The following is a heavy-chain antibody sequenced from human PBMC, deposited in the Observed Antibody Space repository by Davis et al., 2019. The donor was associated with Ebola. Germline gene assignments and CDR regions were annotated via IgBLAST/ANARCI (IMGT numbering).Heavy chain of an antibody. CDR2: IYHSGAT. CDR3: ARDTAYESIDY. CDR1: GGSIGSYY. J-gene: IGHJ4*02. Sequence: PSETLSLTCTVSGGSIGSYYWSWIRQPPGKGLEWIGYIYHSGATYSNPSLKSRVTLTVDTSKNQVSLKLTSLTATDTAVYYCARDTAYESIDYWGQGTLVTVSS. V-gene: IGHV4-59*12. D-gene: IGHD5-12*01.